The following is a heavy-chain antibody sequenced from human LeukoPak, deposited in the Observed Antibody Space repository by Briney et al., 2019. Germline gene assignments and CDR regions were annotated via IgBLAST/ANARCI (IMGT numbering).Heavy chain of an antibody. J-gene: IGHJ4*02. V-gene: IGHV3-7*01. CDR3: ARDSMSGYSDFDF. D-gene: IGHD3-9*01. CDR2: INQDGSEK. Sequence: GGSLRLSCAASGITFSTYWMSWVRQAPGKGLEWVANINQDGSEKYYVDSVKGRFTISRDNAKNTLYLQINSLRAEDTAVYYCARDSMSGYSDFDFWGQGSLVTVSS. CDR1: GITFSTYW.